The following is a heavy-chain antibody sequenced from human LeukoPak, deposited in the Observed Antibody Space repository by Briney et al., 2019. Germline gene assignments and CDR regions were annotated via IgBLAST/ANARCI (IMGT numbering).Heavy chain of an antibody. CDR1: GYTFTSYD. CDR3: ARRYCTNASCYPNWFGP. J-gene: IGHJ5*02. D-gene: IGHD2-2*01. Sequence: ASVKVSCKASGYTFTSYDINWVRQATGQGLEWMGWMNPNSGNTGYAQKFQGRVTMTRNTSISTAYMELSSLRSEDTAVYYCARRYCTNASCYPNWFGPWGQGTLVTVSS. CDR2: MNPNSGNT. V-gene: IGHV1-8*01.